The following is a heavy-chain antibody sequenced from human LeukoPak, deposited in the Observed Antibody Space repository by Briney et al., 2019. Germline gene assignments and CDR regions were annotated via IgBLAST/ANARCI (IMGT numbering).Heavy chain of an antibody. D-gene: IGHD3-22*01. Sequence: GGSLRLSCAASGFTFSSYAMSWVRQAPGNGLEWVSAISGSGGSTYYADSVKGRFTISRDNSKNTLYLQMNSLRAEDTAVYYCAKDPTYYDSSVVDYWGQGTLVTVSS. CDR2: ISGSGGST. CDR3: AKDPTYYDSSVVDY. CDR1: GFTFSSYA. J-gene: IGHJ4*02. V-gene: IGHV3-23*01.